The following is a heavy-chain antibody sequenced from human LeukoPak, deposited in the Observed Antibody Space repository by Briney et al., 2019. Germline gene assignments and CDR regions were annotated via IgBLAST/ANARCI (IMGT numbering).Heavy chain of an antibody. D-gene: IGHD3-3*02. CDR2: MNPNSGNT. CDR3: ARVVGFLEWLLPGGNYYGMDV. CDR1: GYTFTSYD. J-gene: IGHJ6*02. V-gene: IGHV1-8*01. Sequence: ASVKVSCKASGYTFTSYDINWVRQATGQGLEWMGWMNPNSGNTGYAQKFQGRVTMTRNTSISTAYMELSSLRSEDTAVYYSARVVGFLEWLLPGGNYYGMDVWGQGTTVTVSS.